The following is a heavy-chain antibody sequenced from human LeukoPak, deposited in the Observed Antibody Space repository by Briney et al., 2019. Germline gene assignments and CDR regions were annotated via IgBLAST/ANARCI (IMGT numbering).Heavy chain of an antibody. Sequence: GGSLRLSCAASGFTFSNAWMTWVRQAPGKGLEWVGRIKSKSDGGTTDYAESVKGRFTISRDDSKNTLYLQMTSLKTEDTAVYYCSTAPSKVDYWGQGTLVTVSS. CDR2: IKSKSDGGTT. CDR1: GFTFSNAW. J-gene: IGHJ4*02. CDR3: STAPSKVDY. V-gene: IGHV3-15*01.